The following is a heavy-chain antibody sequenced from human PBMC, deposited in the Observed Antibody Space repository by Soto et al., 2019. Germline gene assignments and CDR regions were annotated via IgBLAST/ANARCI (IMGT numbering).Heavy chain of an antibody. CDR1: GFTFHEYA. V-gene: IGHV3-9*01. J-gene: IGHJ6*02. CDR2: ISSDGDTI. CDR3: TKGGYDLIYYFGMDV. Sequence: EVQLIESGGGWVQPGTSLRVSCAASGFTFHEYAMHWVRQAPGKGLEWVSGISSDGDTIAYADSVQGRFTVFRDNAKKSLYLQMISLRAEDTALYYCTKGGYDLIYYFGMDVWGQGTTLTVSS. D-gene: IGHD5-12*01.